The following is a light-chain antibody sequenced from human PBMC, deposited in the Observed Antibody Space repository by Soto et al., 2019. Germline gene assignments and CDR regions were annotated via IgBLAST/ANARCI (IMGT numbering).Light chain of an antibody. CDR2: TDN. V-gene: IGLV1-44*01. J-gene: IGLJ2*01. Sequence: QSVLTQPPSASGTPGQRVTFSCSGSSSNIGTNAVNWYQQLPGTAPKLIIYTDNQRPSGVPDRFSGSKSGTSASLVISGLQSEDEADYYCAAWDASLSAVVFGGGTKVTVL. CDR1: SSNIGTNA. CDR3: AAWDASLSAVV.